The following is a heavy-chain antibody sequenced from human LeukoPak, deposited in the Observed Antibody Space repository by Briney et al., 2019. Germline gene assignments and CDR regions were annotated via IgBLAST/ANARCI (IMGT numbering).Heavy chain of an antibody. V-gene: IGHV3-21*01. CDR2: ISSSSSYI. Sequence: GGSLRLSCAASGFTFSSYSVNWVRQAPGKGLEWVSSISSSSSYIYYADSVKGRFTISRDNAKNSLYLQMNSLRAEDTAVYYCASFPRSADAFDIWGQGTMVTVSS. J-gene: IGHJ3*02. CDR1: GFTFSSYS. CDR3: ASFPRSADAFDI.